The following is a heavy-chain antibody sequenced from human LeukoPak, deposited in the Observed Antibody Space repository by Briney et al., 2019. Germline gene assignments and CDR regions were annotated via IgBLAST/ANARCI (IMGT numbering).Heavy chain of an antibody. Sequence: ASVKVSCKASGYTFTSYYMHWVRQAPGQGLEWMGIINPSGGSTTYAQKFQGRVTMTRDTSTSTVYMELSSLRSEDTAVFYCARGGSLAAAPHRYYFDYWGQGTPVTVSS. CDR2: INPSGGST. J-gene: IGHJ4*02. D-gene: IGHD6-19*01. CDR1: GYTFTSYY. V-gene: IGHV1-46*01. CDR3: ARGGSLAAAPHRYYFDY.